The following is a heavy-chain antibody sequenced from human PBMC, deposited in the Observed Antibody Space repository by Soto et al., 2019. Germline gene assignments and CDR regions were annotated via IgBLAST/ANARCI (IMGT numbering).Heavy chain of an antibody. CDR1: GLTLSTYS. CDR2: ISESSSDI. D-gene: IGHD3-10*02. V-gene: IGHV3-21*06. Sequence: PEGSLRHTCAASGLTLSTYSINWVRQAPGKGLEWVSSISESSSDIYYADSVKGRFTSSRDNAKNSLYLQMNSLRAEDTAVYYCARFCSCQDFDYWGHGTLGTFSA. J-gene: IGHJ4*01. CDR3: ARFCSCQDFDY.